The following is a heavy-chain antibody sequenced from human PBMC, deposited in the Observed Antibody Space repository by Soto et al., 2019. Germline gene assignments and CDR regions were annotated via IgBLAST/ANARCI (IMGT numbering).Heavy chain of an antibody. Sequence: PSETLSLTCTVSGGSISSSSYYWGWIRQPPGKGLEWIGSIYYSGSTYYNPSLKSRVTISVDTSKNQFSLKLSSVTAADTAVYYCAGRTMFGVAGAVQDFDIWGQGTRVTVSS. V-gene: IGHV4-39*01. J-gene: IGHJ3*02. D-gene: IGHD3-3*01. CDR1: GGSISSSSYY. CDR2: IYYSGST. CDR3: AGRTMFGVAGAVQDFDI.